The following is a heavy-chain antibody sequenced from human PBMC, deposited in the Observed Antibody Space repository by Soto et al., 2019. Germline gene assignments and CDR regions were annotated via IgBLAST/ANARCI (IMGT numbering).Heavy chain of an antibody. J-gene: IGHJ5*02. Sequence: PGGSLRLSCVVSGFTFSNYAMNWVRQAPGKGLEWVGFIRSKAYGGTTEYAASVKGRFTISRDDSKSIAYLQMNSLKTEDTAVYYCTQFLEWLLRFDPWGQGTLVTVSS. D-gene: IGHD3-3*01. CDR1: GFTFSNYA. V-gene: IGHV3-49*04. CDR2: IRSKAYGGTT. CDR3: TQFLEWLLRFDP.